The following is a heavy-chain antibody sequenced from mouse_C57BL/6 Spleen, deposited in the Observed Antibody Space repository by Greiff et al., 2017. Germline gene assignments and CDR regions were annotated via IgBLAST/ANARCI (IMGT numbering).Heavy chain of an antibody. J-gene: IGHJ4*01. Sequence: VQLQQPGAELVKPGASVKMSCKASGYTFTSYWITWVKQRPGQGLEWIGDIYPGSGSTNYNEKFKSKATLTVDTSASTAYMQLSSLTSEDSAVYYCAKGWDGDYAMDYWGQGTSVTVSS. CDR2: IYPGSGST. CDR3: AKGWDGDYAMDY. CDR1: GYTFTSYW. D-gene: IGHD3-3*01. V-gene: IGHV1-55*01.